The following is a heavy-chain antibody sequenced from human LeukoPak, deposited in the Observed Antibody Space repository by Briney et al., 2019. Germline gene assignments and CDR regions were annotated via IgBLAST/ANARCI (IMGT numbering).Heavy chain of an antibody. J-gene: IGHJ4*02. CDR2: INHSGST. V-gene: IGHV4-34*08. Sequence: GTLRLSCAASGFTFSSYSMNWVRQAPGKGLEWIGEINHSGSTNYNPSLKSRVTISVDTSKNQFSLKLSSVTAADTAVYYCATLGGYDSSGYSEEADYWGQGTLVIVSS. CDR3: ATLGGYDSSGYSEEADY. CDR1: GFTFSSYS. D-gene: IGHD3-22*01.